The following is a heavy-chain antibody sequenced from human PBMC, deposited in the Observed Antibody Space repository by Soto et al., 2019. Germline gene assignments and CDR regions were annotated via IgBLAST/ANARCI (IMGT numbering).Heavy chain of an antibody. Sequence: PSETLSLTCTVSGGSISSYYWSWIRQPPGKGLEWIGYIYYSGSTNYNPSLKSRVTISVDTSKNQFSLKLSSVTAAGTAVYYCARGSTVVMLGYYYYYGMDVWGQGTTVTVSS. J-gene: IGHJ6*02. CDR1: GGSISSYY. D-gene: IGHD4-17*01. CDR3: ARGSTVVMLGYYYYYGMDV. V-gene: IGHV4-59*01. CDR2: IYYSGST.